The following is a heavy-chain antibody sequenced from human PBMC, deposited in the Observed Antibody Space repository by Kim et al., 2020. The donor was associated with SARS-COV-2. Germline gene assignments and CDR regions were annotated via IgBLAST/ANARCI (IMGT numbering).Heavy chain of an antibody. J-gene: IGHJ4*02. CDR1: GFTFSNYR. CDR2: VSYDGNKH. V-gene: IGHV3-30*04. Sequence: GGSLRLSCAASGFTFSNYRMHWVRQAPGKGLEWVAVVSYDGNKHYYADSVKGRFTISRDNSKDTLYLQMNSLRAEDTAVYYCARDLSMITFGGVVVTPGDSNYWGQGTLVTVSS. D-gene: IGHD3-16*02. CDR3: ARDLSMITFGGVVVTPGDSNY.